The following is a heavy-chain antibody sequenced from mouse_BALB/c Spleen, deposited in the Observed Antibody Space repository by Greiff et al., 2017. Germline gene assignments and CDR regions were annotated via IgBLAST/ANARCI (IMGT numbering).Heavy chain of an antibody. J-gene: IGHJ4*01. V-gene: IGHV2-9-2*01. CDR2: IWTGGGT. D-gene: IGHD2-1*01. Sequence: QVQLKESGPGLVAPSQSLSITCTVSGFSLTSYDISWIRQPPGKGLEWLGVIWTGGGTNYNSAFMSRLSISKDNSKSQVFLKMNSLQTDDTAIYYCVRVGGNYEAMDYWGQGTSVTVSS. CDR3: VRVGGNYEAMDY. CDR1: GFSLTSYD.